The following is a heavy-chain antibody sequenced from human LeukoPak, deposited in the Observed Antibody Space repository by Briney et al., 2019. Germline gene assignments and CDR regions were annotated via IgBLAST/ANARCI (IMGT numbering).Heavy chain of an antibody. D-gene: IGHD5-18*01. CDR2: ISSSGSTI. CDR1: GFTFSDYY. CDR3: AREGYSYGYYSLDY. J-gene: IGHJ4*02. Sequence: PGGSLRLSCAASGFTFSDYYMNWIRQAPGKGLECVSYISSSGSTIYYADSVKGRFTISRDNAKNSLYLQMNSLRAEDTAVYYCAREGYSYGYYSLDYWGQGTLVTVSS. V-gene: IGHV3-11*04.